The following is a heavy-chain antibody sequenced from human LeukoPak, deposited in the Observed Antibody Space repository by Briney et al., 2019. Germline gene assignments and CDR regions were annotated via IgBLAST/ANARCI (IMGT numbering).Heavy chain of an antibody. V-gene: IGHV4-59*01. J-gene: IGHJ4*02. Sequence: SETLSLTCTVSGGSITNYYWSWVRQPPGKGLEWVGYIYFSGVTKYNTYSPSLTSRITRSTDKSTNQIYVKWNSVTALDTAMYYCARHFGDIYDSSGHYYLDYWGQGLLVTVSS. CDR2: IYFSGVT. D-gene: IGHD3-22*01. CDR3: ARHFGDIYDSSGHYYLDY. CDR1: GGSITNYY.